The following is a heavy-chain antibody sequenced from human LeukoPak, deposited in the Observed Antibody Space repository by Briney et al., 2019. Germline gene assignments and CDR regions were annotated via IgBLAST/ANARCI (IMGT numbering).Heavy chain of an antibody. J-gene: IGHJ5*02. V-gene: IGHV4-34*10. CDR2: IHHSGST. CDR1: GGSFTTYS. D-gene: IGHD6-13*01. Sequence: SETLSLTCTVSGGSFTTYSWSWIRQPPGKGLEWIGEIHHSGSTYYNPSLKSRITMSVDTSKKKFYLNLISVAAADTAVYYCAIGYSSTWYPKFYWFAPWGQGTLVTVSS. CDR3: AIGYSSTWYPKFYWFAP.